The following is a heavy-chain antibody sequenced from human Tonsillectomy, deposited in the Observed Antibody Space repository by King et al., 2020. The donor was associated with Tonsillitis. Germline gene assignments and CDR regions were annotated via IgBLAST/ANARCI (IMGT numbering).Heavy chain of an antibody. Sequence: VQLVESGGGLVQPGGSLRLSCAASGFTFSSYAMSWVRQAPGKGLEWVSAISTSGGTTYYADSVKGRLTVSRDNSKNTLYLQMNSLRAEDTAVYYCAKDRDDYYDSSGYDYWGQGTLVTVSS. D-gene: IGHD3-22*01. V-gene: IGHV3-23*04. J-gene: IGHJ4*02. CDR3: AKDRDDYYDSSGYDY. CDR2: ISTSGGTT. CDR1: GFTFSSYA.